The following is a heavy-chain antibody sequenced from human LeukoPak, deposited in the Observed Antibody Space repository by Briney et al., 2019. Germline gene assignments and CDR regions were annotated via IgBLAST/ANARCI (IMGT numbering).Heavy chain of an antibody. CDR2: VNYSGIT. CDR3: RCTSHRHYFDY. Sequence: SETLSLTCAVYSGSFNNHYWTWIRQPPGKGLEWIGEVNYSGITTYNPSLKSRVVISVDTSRRQFSLTLTSVTAADTAVYYCRCTSHRHYFDYWGQGTLVTVSS. D-gene: IGHD2-2*01. J-gene: IGHJ4*02. V-gene: IGHV4-34*01. CDR1: SGSFNNHY.